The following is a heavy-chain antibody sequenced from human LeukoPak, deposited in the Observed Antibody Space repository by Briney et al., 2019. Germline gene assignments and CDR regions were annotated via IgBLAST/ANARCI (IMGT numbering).Heavy chain of an antibody. CDR2: ISSSGSTI. J-gene: IGHJ6*03. V-gene: IGHV3-11*01. CDR1: GFTFSDYY. Sequence: GGSLRLSCAASGFTFSDYYMSWIRQAPGKGLEWVSYISSSGSTIYYADSVKGRFTISRDNAKNSLYLQMNSLRAEDTAVYYCARTTEGYCRGRSCYSYYYYMDVWGKGTTVTVSS. D-gene: IGHD2-15*01. CDR3: ARTTEGYCRGRSCYSYYYYMDV.